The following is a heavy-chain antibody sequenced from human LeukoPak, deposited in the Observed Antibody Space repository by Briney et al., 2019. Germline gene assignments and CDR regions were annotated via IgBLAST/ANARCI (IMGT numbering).Heavy chain of an antibody. D-gene: IGHD1-14*01. CDR2: IIPIFGTA. V-gene: IGHV1-69*13. CDR1: GGTFSSYA. Sequence: ASVKVSCKASGGTFSSYAISWVRQAPGQGLEWMGGIIPIFGTANYVQKFQGRVTITADESTSTAYMELSSLRSDDTAVYYCARDHLLFRQPPNWFDPWGQGTLVTVSS. J-gene: IGHJ5*02. CDR3: ARDHLLFRQPPNWFDP.